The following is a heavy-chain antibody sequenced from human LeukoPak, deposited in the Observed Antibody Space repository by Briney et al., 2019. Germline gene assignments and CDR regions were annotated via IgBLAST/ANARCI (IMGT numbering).Heavy chain of an antibody. CDR1: GGSISSYY. CDR3: ARERWHLRGDAFDI. CDR2: IYSSGNT. V-gene: IGHV4-4*07. Sequence: PSETLSLTCTVSGGSISSYYWSWIRQPPGKGLEWIGRIYSSGNTNYNPSLESRVTMSIDTSKNQFSLKLSSVTAADTAVYYCARERWHLRGDAFDIWGQGTMVTVSS. J-gene: IGHJ3*02.